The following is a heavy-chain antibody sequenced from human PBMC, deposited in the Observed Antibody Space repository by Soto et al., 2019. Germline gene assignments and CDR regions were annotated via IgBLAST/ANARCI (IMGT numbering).Heavy chain of an antibody. CDR2: ISSSSGTI. CDR1: GFTFSSYA. CDR3: ARASAAGNRYFYYYIDV. V-gene: IGHV3-48*01. J-gene: IGHJ6*03. Sequence: GGSLRLSCAASGFTFSSYAMSWVRQAPGKGLEWVSFISSSSGTIYYADSVKGRFTISRDNAKNSLYLQMNRLRAEDTAVYYCARASAAGNRYFYYYIDVWGKGTTVTVSS. D-gene: IGHD6-25*01.